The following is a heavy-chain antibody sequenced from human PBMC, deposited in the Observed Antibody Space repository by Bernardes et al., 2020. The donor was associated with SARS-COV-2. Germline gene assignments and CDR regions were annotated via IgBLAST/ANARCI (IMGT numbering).Heavy chain of an antibody. Sequence: GGSLRLSCAASGFSIRRSGMHWVRQALGQGLERVAFMSHDGGNKYYADSVKGRFTISRDNSKNTLYLQMNSLRVEDTAVYYCAKDDSAYESYLDFWGQGTLVTVSS. D-gene: IGHD5-12*01. J-gene: IGHJ4*02. CDR2: MSHDGGNK. CDR3: AKDDSAYESYLDF. CDR1: GFSIRRSG. V-gene: IGHV3-30*18.